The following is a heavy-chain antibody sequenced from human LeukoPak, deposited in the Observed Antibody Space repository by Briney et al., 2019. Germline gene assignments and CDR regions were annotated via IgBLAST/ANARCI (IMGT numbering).Heavy chain of an antibody. J-gene: IGHJ2*01. CDR1: GGTFSSYA. CDR2: IIPIFGTA. D-gene: IGHD1-26*01. Sequence: GASVKVSCKASGGTFSSYAISWVRQTPGQGLQWMGGIIPIFGTANYAQKFQGRVTITADESTSTAYMELSSLRSEDTAVYYCAREGTSEGFDWYFDLWGRGTLVTVSS. V-gene: IGHV1-69*01. CDR3: AREGTSEGFDWYFDL.